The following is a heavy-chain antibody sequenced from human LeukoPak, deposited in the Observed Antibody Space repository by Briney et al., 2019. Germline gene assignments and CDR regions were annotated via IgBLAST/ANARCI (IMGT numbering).Heavy chain of an antibody. CDR3: ARGLGGRGYYYYGIDV. Sequence: GGSLRLSCAASGFTFSSYAIHWVRQAPGKGLEWVALISYDGSSKYYADSVKGRFTISRDNSKNTLYLQMNTLRPEDTAVYYCARGLGGRGYYYYGIDVWGQGTTVTVSS. CDR1: GFTFSSYA. V-gene: IGHV3-30*04. J-gene: IGHJ6*02. D-gene: IGHD3-16*01. CDR2: ISYDGSSK.